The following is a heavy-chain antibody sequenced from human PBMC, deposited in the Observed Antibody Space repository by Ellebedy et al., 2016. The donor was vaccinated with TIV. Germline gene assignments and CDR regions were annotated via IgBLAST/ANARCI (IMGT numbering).Heavy chain of an antibody. CDR1: GFTFSNAW. J-gene: IGHJ4*02. CDR3: TTGGGYCSSTSCSLEY. CDR2: IKSKTDGGTT. Sequence: GESLKISXAASGFTFSNAWMSWVRQAPGKGLEWVGRIKSKTDGGTTDYAAPVKGRFTISRDDSKNTLYLQMNSLKTEDTAVYYCTTGGGYCSSTSCSLEYWGQGTLVTVSS. V-gene: IGHV3-15*01. D-gene: IGHD2-2*01.